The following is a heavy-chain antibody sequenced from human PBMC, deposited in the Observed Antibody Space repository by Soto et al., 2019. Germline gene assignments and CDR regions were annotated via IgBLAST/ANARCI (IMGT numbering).Heavy chain of an antibody. Sequence: GASVKVSCKASGYTFTSYGISWVRQAPGQGLEWMGWISAYNGNTNYAQKLQGRVTMTRNTSISTAYMELSSLRSEDTAVYYCATSPTIFGSNWFDPWGQGTLVTVSS. J-gene: IGHJ5*02. V-gene: IGHV1-18*01. CDR1: GYTFTSYG. D-gene: IGHD3-3*01. CDR3: ATSPTIFGSNWFDP. CDR2: ISAYNGNT.